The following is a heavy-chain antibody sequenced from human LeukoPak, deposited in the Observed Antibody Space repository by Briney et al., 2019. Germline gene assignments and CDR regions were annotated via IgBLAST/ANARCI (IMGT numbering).Heavy chain of an antibody. J-gene: IGHJ4*02. CDR2: IIPILGIA. CDR1: GGTFSSYA. D-gene: IGHD6-6*01. Sequence: SVKVSCKASGGTFSSYAISWVRQAPGQGLEWMGRIIPILGIANYAQKFQGRVTITADKSTSTAYMELSSLRSEDTAVYYCARKGSSSCFDYWGQGTLVTVSS. V-gene: IGHV1-69*04. CDR3: ARKGSSSCFDY.